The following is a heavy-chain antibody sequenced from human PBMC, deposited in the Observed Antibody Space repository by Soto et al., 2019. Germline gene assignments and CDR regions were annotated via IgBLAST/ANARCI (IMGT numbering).Heavy chain of an antibody. D-gene: IGHD3-22*01. CDR3: ARDRSGYSNWFDP. CDR2: IYYSGST. V-gene: IGHV4-59*01. Sequence: SLTCTVSGGSISSYYWSWIRQPPGKGLEWIGYIYYSGSTNYNPSLKSRVTISVGTSKNQFSLKLSSVTAADTAVYYCARDRSGYSNWFDPWGQGTLVTVSS. J-gene: IGHJ5*02. CDR1: GGSISSYY.